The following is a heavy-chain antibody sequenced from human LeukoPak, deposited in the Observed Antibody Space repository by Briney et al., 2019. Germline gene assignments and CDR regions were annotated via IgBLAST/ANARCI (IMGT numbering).Heavy chain of an antibody. CDR2: IYHSGST. J-gene: IGHJ2*01. Sequence: SETPSLTCAVSGGSISSGGYSWSWIRQPPGKGLEWIGYIYHSGSTYYNPSLKSRVTISVDRSKNQFSLKLSSVTAADTAVYYCARDESGAGYFDLWGRGTLVTVSS. CDR1: GGSISSGGYS. D-gene: IGHD7-27*01. CDR3: ARDESGAGYFDL. V-gene: IGHV4-30-2*01.